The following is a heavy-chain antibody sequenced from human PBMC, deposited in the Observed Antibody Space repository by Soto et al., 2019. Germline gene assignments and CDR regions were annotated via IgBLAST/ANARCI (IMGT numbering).Heavy chain of an antibody. J-gene: IGHJ6*03. CDR2: IYYSGST. D-gene: IGHD6-13*01. CDR1: GGSISSYY. CDR3: ARVSGAAAEPYYYYYMDV. V-gene: IGHV4-59*01. Sequence: QVQLQESGPGLVKPSETLSLTCTVSGGSISSYYWSWIRQPPGKGLEWIGYIYYSGSTNYNPSLKSRVTISVDTSKNQFSLKLSSVTAADTAVYYCARVSGAAAEPYYYYYMDVWGKGTTVTVSS.